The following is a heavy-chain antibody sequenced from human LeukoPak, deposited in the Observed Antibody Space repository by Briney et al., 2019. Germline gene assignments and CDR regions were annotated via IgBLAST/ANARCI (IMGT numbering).Heavy chain of an antibody. D-gene: IGHD3-10*01. J-gene: IGHJ3*02. CDR3: AKDRDGAFDI. CDR2: ISYDGSNK. V-gene: IGHV3-30*18. CDR1: GFTFSSYG. Sequence: PGRSLRLSCAASGFTFSSYGMHWVRQAPGKGLEWVAVISYDGSNKYYADSVKGRFTISRDNSKNTLYLQMNSLRAEDTAVCYCAKDRDGAFDIWGQGTMVTVSS.